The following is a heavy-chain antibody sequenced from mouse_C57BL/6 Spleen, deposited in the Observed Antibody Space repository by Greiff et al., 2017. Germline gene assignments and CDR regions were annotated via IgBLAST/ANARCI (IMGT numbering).Heavy chain of an antibody. V-gene: IGHV1-19*01. J-gene: IGHJ1*03. D-gene: IGHD2-1*01. CDR1: GYTFTDYY. CDR2: INPYNGGT. CDR3: ATGYGNYWYFDV. Sequence: EVQLQQSGPVLVKPGASVKMSCKASGYTFTDYYMNWVKQSHGKSLEWIGVINPYNGGTSYNQKFKGKATLTVDKSSSTAYMELNSLTSEDSAVYYCATGYGNYWYFDVWGTGTTVTVSS.